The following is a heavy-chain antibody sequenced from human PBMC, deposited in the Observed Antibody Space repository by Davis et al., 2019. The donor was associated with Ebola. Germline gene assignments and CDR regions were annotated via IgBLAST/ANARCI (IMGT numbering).Heavy chain of an antibody. CDR1: GGSISSGSYY. CDR3: ARGRWYFDY. CDR2: IYTSGST. D-gene: IGHD4-23*01. Sequence: PSETLSLTCTVSGGSISSGSYYWSWIRQPAGKGLEWIGHIYTSGSTNYNPSLKSRVTISVDTSKNQFSLKLSSVTAADTAVYYCARGRWYFDYWGQGTLVTVSS. V-gene: IGHV4-61*09. J-gene: IGHJ4*02.